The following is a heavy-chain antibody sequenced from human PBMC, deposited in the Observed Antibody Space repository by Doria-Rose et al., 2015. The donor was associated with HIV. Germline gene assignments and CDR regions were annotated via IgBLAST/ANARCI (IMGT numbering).Heavy chain of an antibody. Sequence: APVFTFSSFTVHWFRHTPVKGLQWVAVISYDGTDKYFADFVKGRFTISRDNSKNTVYLQMNSLTGDDTAVYYCARDPNRLIVPGGHFDFWGQGTLVAVAS. CDR1: VFTFSSFT. V-gene: IGHV3-30-3*01. CDR3: ARDPNRLIVPGGHFDF. D-gene: IGHD1-26*01. J-gene: IGHJ4*02. CDR2: ISYDGTDK.